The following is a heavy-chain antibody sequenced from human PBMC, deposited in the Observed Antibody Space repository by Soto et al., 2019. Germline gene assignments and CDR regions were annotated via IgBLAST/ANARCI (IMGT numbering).Heavy chain of an antibody. CDR2: ISAYNGNT. Sequence: ASVKVSCKASGYTFTSYGISWVRQAPGQGLEWMGWISAYNGNTNYAQKLQGRVTMTTDTSTSTAYMELRSLRSDDTAVYYCARGRYDILTGYPRAFDIWGPGTMVTVSS. D-gene: IGHD3-9*01. J-gene: IGHJ3*02. V-gene: IGHV1-18*04. CDR3: ARGRYDILTGYPRAFDI. CDR1: GYTFTSYG.